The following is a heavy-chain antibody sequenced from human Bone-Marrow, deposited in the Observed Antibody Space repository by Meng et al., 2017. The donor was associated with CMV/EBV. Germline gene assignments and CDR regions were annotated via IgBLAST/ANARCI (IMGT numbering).Heavy chain of an antibody. D-gene: IGHD6-13*01. CDR2: IAYDGNNK. V-gene: IGHV3-30*04. J-gene: IGHJ3*02. Sequence: GESLKISCAASGFTFSSYAIHWVRQAPGKGLEWVAVIAYDGNNKYFADSVKGRFTISRDNSKNPLYLLRNSLRADDTAVYYCARGSVGLGIEACKTHGAFDIWGQGTMVTVSS. CDR3: ARGSVGLGIEACKTHGAFDI. CDR1: GFTFSSYA.